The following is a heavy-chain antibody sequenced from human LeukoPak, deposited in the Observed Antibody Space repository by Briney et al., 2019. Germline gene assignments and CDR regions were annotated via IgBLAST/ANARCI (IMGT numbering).Heavy chain of an antibody. V-gene: IGHV3-9*01. CDR1: GFTFDDYA. Sequence: GRSLRLSCAASGFTFDDYAMHWVRQAPGKGLEWVSGISWNSGSIGYADSVKGRFTISGDNAKNSLYLQMNSLRAEDTALYYCAKAKAVTGAFDIWGQGTMVTVSS. J-gene: IGHJ3*02. CDR3: AKAKAVTGAFDI. D-gene: IGHD7-27*01. CDR2: ISWNSGSI.